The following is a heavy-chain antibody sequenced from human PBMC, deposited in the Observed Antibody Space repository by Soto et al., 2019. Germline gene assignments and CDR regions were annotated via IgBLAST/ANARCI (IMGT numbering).Heavy chain of an antibody. D-gene: IGHD1-1*01. Sequence: PSETLSLTCTVSGGSIITSSSYYWGWIRQPPGKGLEWIADMYYSGSTYYNPSLKSRVTISLDTSKNQFSLKMSSVTAADTALYYCARVERGTATTVVDAFDIWGPGTMVTVSS. CDR2: MYYSGST. CDR1: GGSIITSSSYY. J-gene: IGHJ3*02. CDR3: ARVERGTATTVVDAFDI. V-gene: IGHV4-39*01.